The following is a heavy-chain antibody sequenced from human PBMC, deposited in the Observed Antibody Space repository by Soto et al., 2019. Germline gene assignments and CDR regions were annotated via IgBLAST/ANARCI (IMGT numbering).Heavy chain of an antibody. CDR3: AGRDCSGTNCYYLDYYYMDV. J-gene: IGHJ6*03. D-gene: IGHD2-2*01. Sequence: QVQLQESGPGLVRPSETLSLTCTVSGGSFSSYYWTWIRQSPGKGLEWTGYIYYSGSTDYNPSLRGRLAISIDTSKNQFSLRLNSLTAADTAVYYCAGRDCSGTNCYYLDYYYMDVWGKGTTVTVSS. V-gene: IGHV4-59*08. CDR1: GGSFSSYY. CDR2: IYYSGST.